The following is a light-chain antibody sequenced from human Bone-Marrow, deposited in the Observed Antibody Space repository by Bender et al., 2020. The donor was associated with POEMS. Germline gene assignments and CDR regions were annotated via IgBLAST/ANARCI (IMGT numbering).Light chain of an antibody. J-gene: IGLJ1*01. CDR2: EVT. Sequence: QSVLTQPPSVSGSPGQSITVSCTGTVNDVGAYSYVSWYQQHPGKAPKLMIYEVTSRPSGVPDRFSGSKSGTSASLATSGLQSEDEADYYCAAWDDSPSAYVFGTGTKVTVL. V-gene: IGLV2-14*01. CDR3: AAWDDSPSAYV. CDR1: VNDVGAYSY.